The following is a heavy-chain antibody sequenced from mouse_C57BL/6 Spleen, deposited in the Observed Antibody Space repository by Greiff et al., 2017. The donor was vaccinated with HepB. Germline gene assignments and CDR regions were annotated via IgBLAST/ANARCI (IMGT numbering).Heavy chain of an antibody. CDR2: IYPRSGNT. CDR3: ARSPLGLAFDY. CDR1: GYTFTSYG. V-gene: IGHV1-81*01. J-gene: IGHJ2*01. Sequence: VKLMESGAELARPGASVKLSCKASGYTFTSYGISWVKQRTGQGLEWIGEIYPRSGNTYYNEKFKGKATLTADKSSSTAYMELRSLTSEDSAVYFCARSPLGLAFDYWGQGTTLTVSS. D-gene: IGHD4-1*01.